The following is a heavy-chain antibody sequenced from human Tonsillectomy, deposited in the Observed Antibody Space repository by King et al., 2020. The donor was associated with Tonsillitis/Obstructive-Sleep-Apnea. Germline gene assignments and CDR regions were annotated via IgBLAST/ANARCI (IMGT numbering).Heavy chain of an antibody. Sequence: LQLQESGPGLVKPSETLSLTCTVSGDSVSSYYWSWIRQPPGKGLEWIGYIYYSGSTNYNPSLKSRVTISVDTPKNQFSLRLSSVTAADTAVYYCARLEASFFDYWGQGTLVTVSS. J-gene: IGHJ4*02. CDR2: IYYSGST. V-gene: IGHV4-59*08. CDR3: ARLEASFFDY. CDR1: GDSVSSYY.